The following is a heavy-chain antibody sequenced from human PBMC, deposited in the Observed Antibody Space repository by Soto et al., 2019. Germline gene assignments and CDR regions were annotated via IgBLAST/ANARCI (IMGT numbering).Heavy chain of an antibody. Sequence: ASVKVSCKASGXTFTSYYMRWVRQAPGQGLEWMGIINPSGGSTSYAQKFQGRVTMTRDTSTSTVYMELSSLGSEDTAVYYCGRGSIAARSGWWFDPWGQGTLVTSPQ. J-gene: IGHJ5*02. D-gene: IGHD6-6*01. V-gene: IGHV1-46*01. CDR2: INPSGGST. CDR3: GRGSIAARSGWWFDP. CDR1: GXTFTSYY.